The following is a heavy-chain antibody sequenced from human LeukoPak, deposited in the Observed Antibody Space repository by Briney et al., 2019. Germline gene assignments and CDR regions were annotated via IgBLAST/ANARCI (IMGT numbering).Heavy chain of an antibody. CDR1: GGSISSGDYY. V-gene: IGHV4-30-4*01. CDR2: VYYSGST. CDR3: ARFTSNVVVTALSAFDAFDI. J-gene: IGHJ3*02. D-gene: IGHD2-21*02. Sequence: PSQTLSLTCTVSGGSISSGDYYWRWIRQPPGKGLERIGYVYYSGSTYYNPSLKSLVTISVDTSKNQFSLKLSSVTAADTAVYYCARFTSNVVVTALSAFDAFDIWGQGTMVTVSS.